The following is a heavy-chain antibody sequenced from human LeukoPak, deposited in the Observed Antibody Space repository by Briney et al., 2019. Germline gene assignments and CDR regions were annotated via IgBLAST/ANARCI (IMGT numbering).Heavy chain of an antibody. CDR3: APIYGDFSDFDY. V-gene: IGHV4-34*01. CDR2: TTHDGRI. CDR1: GASSSNYY. D-gene: IGHD2-21*02. Sequence: TSETLSLTCGVSGASSSNYYWNWIRQPPGKGLEWIGETTHDGRINYNASLRGRATISGDTSKSQFSLTLTSVTAADTAVYYCAPIYGDFSDFDYWGQGILVTVSS. J-gene: IGHJ4*02.